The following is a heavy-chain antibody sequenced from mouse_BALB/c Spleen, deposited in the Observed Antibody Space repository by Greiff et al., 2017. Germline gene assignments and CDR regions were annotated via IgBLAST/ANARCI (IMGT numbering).Heavy chain of an antibody. CDR2: ISSGSSTI. V-gene: IGHV5-17*02. CDR3: ARRGNYVFYAMDY. J-gene: IGHJ4*01. D-gene: IGHD2-1*01. CDR1: GFTFSSFG. Sequence: EVHLVESGGGLVQPGGSRKLSCAASGFTFSSFGMHWVRQTPEKGLEWVAYISSGSSTIYYADTVKGRFTISRDNPKNTLFLQMTSLRSEDTAMYYCARRGNYVFYAMDYWGQGTSVTVSS.